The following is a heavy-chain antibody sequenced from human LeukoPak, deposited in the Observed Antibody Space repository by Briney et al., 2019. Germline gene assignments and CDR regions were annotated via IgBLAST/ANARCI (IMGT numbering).Heavy chain of an antibody. CDR1: GFTFSSYS. V-gene: IGHV3-48*01. CDR2: ISSSSSTI. D-gene: IGHD3-22*01. J-gene: IGHJ6*03. CDR3: ARDPYDSSGYYYYYYMDV. Sequence: GGSLRLSCAASGFTFSSYSMNWVRQAPGKGLEWVSYISSSSSTIYYADSVKGRFTISRDNAKNSLYLQMNSLRAEDTAVYYCARDPYDSSGYYYYYYMDVWGKGTTVTVSS.